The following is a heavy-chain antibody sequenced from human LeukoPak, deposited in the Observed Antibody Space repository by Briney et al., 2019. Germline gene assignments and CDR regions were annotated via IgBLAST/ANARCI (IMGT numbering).Heavy chain of an antibody. V-gene: IGHV3-30*03. CDR2: ISYDGSNK. D-gene: IGHD3-22*01. CDR1: GFSFSTYG. Sequence: QPGRSLRLSCAASGFSFSTYGMEWVRQAPGKGLEWVAVISYDGSNKYYADSVKGRFTISRDNAKNSLYLQMNSLRAEDTAVYYCARNTGYYYDSSGYAPFDYWGQGTLVTVSS. CDR3: ARNTGYYYDSSGYAPFDY. J-gene: IGHJ4*02.